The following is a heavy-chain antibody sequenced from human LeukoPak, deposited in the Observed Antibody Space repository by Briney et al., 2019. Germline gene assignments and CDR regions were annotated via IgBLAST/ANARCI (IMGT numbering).Heavy chain of an antibody. J-gene: IGHJ4*02. D-gene: IGHD4-17*01. CDR1: GFTFSSYW. Sequence: GGSLRLSCAASGFTFSSYWMHWVRRTPGKGLVWVSRIKGDGSDTLYADSVKGRFTISRDNSKNTLYLQTSSLGVDDTAVYYCARASTTVPNLLDYWGQGALVSVSS. CDR2: IKGDGSDT. V-gene: IGHV3-74*01. CDR3: ARASTTVPNLLDY.